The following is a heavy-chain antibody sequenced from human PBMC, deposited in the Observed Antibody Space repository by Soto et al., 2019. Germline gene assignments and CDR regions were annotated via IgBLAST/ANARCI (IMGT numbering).Heavy chain of an antibody. CDR2: INPSGGST. CDR3: AREPRIAARTFDD. Sequence: ASVKVSCRASGYTFTSYYMHWVRQAPGQGLEWMGIINPSGGSTSYAQKFQGRVTMTRDTSTSTVYMELSSLRSEDTAVYYCAREPRIAARTFDDWGQGTLDTVSS. J-gene: IGHJ4*02. V-gene: IGHV1-46*01. D-gene: IGHD6-6*01. CDR1: GYTFTSYY.